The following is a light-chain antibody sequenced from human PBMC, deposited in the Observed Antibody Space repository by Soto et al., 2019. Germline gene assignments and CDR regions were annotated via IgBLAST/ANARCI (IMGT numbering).Light chain of an antibody. CDR2: GVS. CDR1: SSDVGGYNL. CDR3: CSYAGSSFV. V-gene: IGLV2-23*02. J-gene: IGLJ1*01. Sequence: QSALTQPASVSVSRGQSITISCSGTSSDVGGYNLVSWYQHHPGKAPKLIIFGVSERPSGVSNRFSGSKSANTASLTISGVQAEDEADYHSCSYAGSSFVFGSGTKVTVL.